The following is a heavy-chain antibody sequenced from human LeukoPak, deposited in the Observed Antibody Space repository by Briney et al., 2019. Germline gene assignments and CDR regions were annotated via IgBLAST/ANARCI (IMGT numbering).Heavy chain of an antibody. CDR3: ARAPMIVVVFPPRLDF. V-gene: IGHV1-2*02. CDR1: GGTLTGYY. CDR2: TSPNTGGT. Sequence: ASHKVSCKSSGGTLTGYYMHWVQQLPGQGLEGMASTSPNTGGTNYAQKFQGRVTMTSDTSISTAYMELSSLKSDDTAMYYCARAPMIVVVFPPRLDFWGQGTLVTVSS. J-gene: IGHJ4*02. D-gene: IGHD3-22*01.